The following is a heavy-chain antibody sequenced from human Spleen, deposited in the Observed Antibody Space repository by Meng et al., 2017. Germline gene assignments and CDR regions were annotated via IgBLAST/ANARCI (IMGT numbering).Heavy chain of an antibody. Sequence: SETLSLTCTVSGGSISSGSYYWSWVRQPAGKGLEWMGLIYISGSINYNSSLKSRVTRSVDTSKNQLSLKLISVTAADTAVYYCARWFDYGQGFEPWGQGTLVTVSS. J-gene: IGHJ5*02. CDR3: ARWFDYGQGFEP. CDR2: IYISGSI. V-gene: IGHV4-61*02. CDR1: GGSISSGSYY. D-gene: IGHD3-16*01.